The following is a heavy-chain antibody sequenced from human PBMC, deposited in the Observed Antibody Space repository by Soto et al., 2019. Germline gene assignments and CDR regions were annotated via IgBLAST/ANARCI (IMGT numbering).Heavy chain of an antibody. V-gene: IGHV3-11*01. CDR2: ISSSGSTI. Sequence: GGSLRLSCAASGFTFSDYYMSWIRQAPGKGLEWVSYISSSGSTIYYADSVKGRFTISRDNAKNSLYLQMNSLRAEDTAVYYCARAPGGRYGSGSYYKFYYYYYMDVWGKGTTVTVSS. J-gene: IGHJ6*03. CDR3: ARAPGGRYGSGSYYKFYYYYYMDV. CDR1: GFTFSDYY. D-gene: IGHD3-10*01.